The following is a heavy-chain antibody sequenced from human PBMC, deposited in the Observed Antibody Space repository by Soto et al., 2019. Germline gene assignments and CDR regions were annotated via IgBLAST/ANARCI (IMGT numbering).Heavy chain of an antibody. CDR3: AREDYGESV. V-gene: IGHV4-59*08. J-gene: IGHJ6*04. CDR1: GGSLSGYG. CDR2: IYYSGST. Sequence: PSQTLCLRWTVAGGSLSGYGGSWLRQPPGKGLEWIGYIYYSGSTNYNPSLKSRVTISVDTSKNQFSLKLSSVTAADTAVYYCAREDYGESVWGKGTTVTVSS. D-gene: IGHD4-17*01.